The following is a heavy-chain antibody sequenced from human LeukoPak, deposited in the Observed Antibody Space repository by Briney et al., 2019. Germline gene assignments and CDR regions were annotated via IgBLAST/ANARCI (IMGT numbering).Heavy chain of an antibody. D-gene: IGHD3-3*01. CDR1: GFTFSSHA. Sequence: PGGSLRLSCAASGFTFSSHAMGWVRQAPGKGLEWVSSITGSGGSTYYGDSVKGRFTISRDNSKSTLYLQMNSLRAEDTALYYCAKDGGGSLEWLPPMDVWGQGTTVTVSS. J-gene: IGHJ6*02. CDR2: ITGSGGST. V-gene: IGHV3-23*01. CDR3: AKDGGGSLEWLPPMDV.